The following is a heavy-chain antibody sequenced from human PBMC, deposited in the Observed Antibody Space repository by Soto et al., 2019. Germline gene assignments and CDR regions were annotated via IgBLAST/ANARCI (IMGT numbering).Heavy chain of an antibody. Sequence: ASVKVSCKASGYTFTSYGISWVRQAPGQGLEWMGWISAYNGNTNYAQKLQGRVTMTTDTSTSTAYMELRSLRSDDTAVYYCARGGIYSGSYYLPCWFHPWGQGTLVTVSS. CDR2: ISAYNGNT. CDR1: GYTFTSYG. J-gene: IGHJ5*02. V-gene: IGHV1-18*01. D-gene: IGHD1-26*01. CDR3: ARGGIYSGSYYLPCWFHP.